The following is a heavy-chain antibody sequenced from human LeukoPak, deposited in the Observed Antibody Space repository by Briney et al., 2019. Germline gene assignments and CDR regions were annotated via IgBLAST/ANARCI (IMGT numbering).Heavy chain of an antibody. CDR2: VSSPGSTI. J-gene: IGHJ2*01. CDR3: ATTVNRRRLEWYIDL. Sequence: GGSLRLSCAASGFTFSDYYMSLIREAPGKGLEWGSYVSSPGSTIYYADSVKGRFTISSDNPKNSQYLQMNRLRAEDTAVYYCATTVNRRRLEWYIDLWGRGTLVTVSS. D-gene: IGHD4-17*01. CDR1: GFTFSDYY. V-gene: IGHV3-11*04.